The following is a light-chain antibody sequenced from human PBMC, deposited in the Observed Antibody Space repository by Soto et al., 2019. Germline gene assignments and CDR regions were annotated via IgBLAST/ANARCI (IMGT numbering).Light chain of an antibody. CDR1: SSDVGFYNR. CDR3: SSYTSSSTWV. CDR2: EVS. Sequence: QSVLTQPPSVSGSPGQSVTISCTGTSSDVGFYNRVSWYQQPPGTAPKLMIYEVSNRPSGVPDRFSGSKSGNTASLTISGLQAEDEADYYCSSYTSSSTWVFGGGTQLTVL. J-gene: IGLJ3*02. V-gene: IGLV2-18*02.